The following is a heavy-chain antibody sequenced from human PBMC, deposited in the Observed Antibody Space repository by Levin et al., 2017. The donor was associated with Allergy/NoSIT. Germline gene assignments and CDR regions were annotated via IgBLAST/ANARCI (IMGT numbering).Heavy chain of an antibody. J-gene: IGHJ3*02. CDR3: AKDTIGSTATTYWNAFDI. V-gene: IGHV3-30*18. D-gene: IGHD2-21*01. Sequence: GESLKISCAASGFSLSTSVMHWVPQAPGKGLEWVALISYDGTTKRYVDSVKGRFTISRDDSKNTLHLEMNSLRDDDTAMYYCAKDTIGSTATTYWNAFDIWGQGTTVTVSS. CDR2: ISYDGTTK. CDR1: GFSLSTSV.